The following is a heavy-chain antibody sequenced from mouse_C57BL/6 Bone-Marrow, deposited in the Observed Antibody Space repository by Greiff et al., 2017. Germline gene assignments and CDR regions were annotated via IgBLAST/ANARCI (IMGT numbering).Heavy chain of an antibody. Sequence: EVQLQQSGPELVKPGASVKIPCKASGYTFTDYNMDWVKQSHGKSLEWIGDINPNNGGTIYNQKFKGKATLTVDKSSSTAYMELRSLTSEDTAVYYCASISSGYFLMDYWGQGTSVTVSS. CDR3: ASISSGYFLMDY. CDR1: GYTFTDYN. CDR2: INPNNGGT. J-gene: IGHJ4*01. D-gene: IGHD3-2*02. V-gene: IGHV1-18*01.